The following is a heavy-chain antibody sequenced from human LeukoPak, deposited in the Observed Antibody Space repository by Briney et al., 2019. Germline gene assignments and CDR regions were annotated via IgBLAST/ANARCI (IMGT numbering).Heavy chain of an antibody. J-gene: IGHJ3*02. CDR3: AREGRITIFGVVSDAFDI. V-gene: IGHV1-18*01. D-gene: IGHD3-3*01. CDR2: ISAYNGNT. CDR1: GYTFTSYG. Sequence: ASVKVSCKASGYTFTSYGISWVRQAPGQGLEWMGWISAYNGNTNYAQKLQGRVTITRNTSISTAYMELCSLRSEDTAVYYCAREGRITIFGVVSDAFDIWGQGTMVTVSS.